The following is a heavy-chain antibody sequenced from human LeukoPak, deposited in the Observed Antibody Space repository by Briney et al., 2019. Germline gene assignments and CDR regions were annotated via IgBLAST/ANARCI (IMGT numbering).Heavy chain of an antibody. CDR3: ARWGSSSSLFDY. CDR2: IYHSGST. Sequence: SETLSLTCTVSGGSISSGGYYWSWIRQPPGKGLEWIGYIYHSGSTYYNPSPKSRVTISVDRSKNQFSLKLSSVTAADTAVYYCARWGSSSSLFDYWGQGTLVTVSS. CDR1: GGSISSGGYY. J-gene: IGHJ4*02. V-gene: IGHV4-30-2*01. D-gene: IGHD6-6*01.